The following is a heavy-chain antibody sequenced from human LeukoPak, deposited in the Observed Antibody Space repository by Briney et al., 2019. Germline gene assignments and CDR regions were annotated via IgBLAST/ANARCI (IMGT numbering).Heavy chain of an antibody. J-gene: IGHJ4*02. CDR2: INRDGSQK. V-gene: IGHV3-7*01. D-gene: IGHD6-19*01. Sequence: GGSLRLSCAASGFTFSTYWMTWVRQAPGKGLEWVGTINRDGSQKYYLDSVKGRFTISRDNAKNSLYLQMNSLRAEDTAVYYCARDSALAQAVMFDYWGQGTLVTVSS. CDR3: ARDSALAQAVMFDY. CDR1: GFTFSTYW.